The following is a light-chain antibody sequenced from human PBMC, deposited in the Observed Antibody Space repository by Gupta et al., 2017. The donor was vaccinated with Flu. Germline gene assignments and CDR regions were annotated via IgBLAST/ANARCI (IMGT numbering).Light chain of an antibody. V-gene: IGKV3D-11*02. CDR2: DSF. CDR1: QNLAND. J-gene: IGKJ3*01. CDR3: YHEHNGNPPVT. Sequence: ELVLTQSPDTLSFSPGERATLSCRASQNLANDICWFQQKPGQPPRLLVFDSFSRAAGVGATFSFSGSGTEINFTITIRDPEDFEFYYCYHEHNGNPPVTFGHGTKVDVK.